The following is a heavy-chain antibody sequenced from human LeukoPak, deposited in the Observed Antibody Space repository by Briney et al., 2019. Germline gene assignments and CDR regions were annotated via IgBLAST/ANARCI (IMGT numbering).Heavy chain of an antibody. CDR2: ISGSGGST. CDR1: GFTFSSYA. V-gene: IGHV3-23*01. J-gene: IGHJ4*02. CDR3: AKDLRYGGNVGYYFDY. D-gene: IGHD4-23*01. Sequence: GGSLRLSCAASGFTFSSYAMSWVRQAPGKGLEWVSAISGSGGSTYYADSVKGRFTISRDNSKNTLYLQMNSLRAEDTAVYYCAKDLRYGGNVGYYFDYWGQGTLVTVSS.